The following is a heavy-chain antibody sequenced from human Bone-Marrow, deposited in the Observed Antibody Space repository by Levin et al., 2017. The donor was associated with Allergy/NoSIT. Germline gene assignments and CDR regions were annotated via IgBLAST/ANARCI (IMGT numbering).Heavy chain of an antibody. CDR1: GFSLRTSGMC. V-gene: IGHV2-70*11. Sequence: QTLSLTCTFSGFSLRTSGMCVSWIRQPPWKALEWLARIDWDDDKYYSTSLKTRLTISKDTSKNQVVLTMTNMDPVDTATYYCARTAQDLRLAAFDILGQGTMVTVSS. J-gene: IGHJ3*02. D-gene: IGHD5-12*01. CDR3: ARTAQDLRLAAFDI. CDR2: IDWDDDK.